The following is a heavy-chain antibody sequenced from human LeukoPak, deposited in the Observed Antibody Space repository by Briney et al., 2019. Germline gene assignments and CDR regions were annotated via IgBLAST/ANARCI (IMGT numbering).Heavy chain of an antibody. D-gene: IGHD6-19*01. CDR3: ARGGSSGWPFDY. V-gene: IGHV1-3*01. J-gene: IGHJ4*02. Sequence: GASVKVSCKASGYIFSNYAIHWVRQAPGQRLEWMGWINAGNGDTKYSQKFQGRVTITRDTSASTAYMELSSLRSEDTAVYYCARGGSSGWPFDYWGQGALVTVSS. CDR1: GYIFSNYA. CDR2: INAGNGDT.